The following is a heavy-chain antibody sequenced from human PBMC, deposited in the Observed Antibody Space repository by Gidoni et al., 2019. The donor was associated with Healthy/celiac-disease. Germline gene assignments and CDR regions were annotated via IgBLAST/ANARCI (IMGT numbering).Heavy chain of an antibody. Sequence: EVQLVESGGGLVQPGGSRRLSCAASGFTFSSYWMSWVRQAPGKGLEWVANIKQDGRWKYYVDSVKGRFTISRDNAKNSLYLQMNSLRAEDTAVYYCARIVAVAGDFDYWGQGTLVTVSS. D-gene: IGHD6-19*01. V-gene: IGHV3-7*03. CDR3: ARIVAVAGDFDY. CDR2: IKQDGRWK. J-gene: IGHJ4*02. CDR1: GFTFSSYW.